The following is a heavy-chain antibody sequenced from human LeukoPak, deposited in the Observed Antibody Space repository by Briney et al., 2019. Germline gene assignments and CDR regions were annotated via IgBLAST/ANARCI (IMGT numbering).Heavy chain of an antibody. CDR1: GYTFTGYY. Sequence: GASVKVSCKASGYTFTGYYMHWVRQAPGQGLEWMGGIIPIFGTANYAQKFQGRVTITTDESTSTAYMELSSLRSEDTAVYYCARNEMRDAFDIWGQGTMVTVSS. V-gene: IGHV1-69*05. CDR3: ARNEMRDAFDI. CDR2: IIPIFGTA. J-gene: IGHJ3*02.